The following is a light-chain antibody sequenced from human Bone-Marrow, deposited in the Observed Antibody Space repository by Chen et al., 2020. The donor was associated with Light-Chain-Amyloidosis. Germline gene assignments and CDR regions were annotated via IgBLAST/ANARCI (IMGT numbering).Light chain of an antibody. CDR1: SSDVSSNNY. CDR3: SSYTSSSTSWV. CDR2: EVS. Sequence: QSALTQPASVSGSPGQSIATSCTGTSSDVSSNNYVSWYQQHPGKDPKLMIYEVSNRPSGVSNRFSGSKSGNTASLTISGLQAEDEADYYCSSYTSSSTSWVFGGGTKLTVL. J-gene: IGLJ3*02. V-gene: IGLV2-14*01.